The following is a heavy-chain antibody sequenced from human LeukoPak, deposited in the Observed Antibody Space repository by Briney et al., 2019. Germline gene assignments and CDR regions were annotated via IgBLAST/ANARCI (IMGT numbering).Heavy chain of an antibody. J-gene: IGHJ4*02. V-gene: IGHV3-53*01. D-gene: IGHD5/OR15-5a*01. CDR1: GFTVSSNY. CDR2: INSGGNT. Sequence: GGSLRLSCAASGFTVSSNYMSWVRQAPGKGLEWVSVINSGGNTYYADSVKGRFTISRDNSKNTLYLQMNSLRAEDTAVYYCTRSTLFEYWGQGTLVTVSS. CDR3: TRSTLFEY.